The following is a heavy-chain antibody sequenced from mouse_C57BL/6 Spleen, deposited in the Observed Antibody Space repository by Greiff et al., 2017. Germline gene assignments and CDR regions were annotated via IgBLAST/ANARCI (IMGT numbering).Heavy chain of an antibody. CDR2: IDPEDGET. V-gene: IGHV14-2*01. CDR3: ARAGDGSREAWFAY. D-gene: IGHD1-1*01. J-gene: IGHJ3*01. CDR1: GFNIKDYY. Sequence: EVQLQQSGAELVKPGASVKLSCTASGFNIKDYYMPWVKQRPEQGLEWIGRIDPEDGETKYAPKFQGQATITADTASNTAYLQLSSLTSEDTAVYDGARAGDGSREAWFAYWGQGTLVTVSA.